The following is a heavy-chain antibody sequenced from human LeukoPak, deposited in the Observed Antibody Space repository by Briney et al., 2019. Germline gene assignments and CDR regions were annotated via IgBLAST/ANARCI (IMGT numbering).Heavy chain of an antibody. CDR1: GFTFSSYI. CDR2: ISRNGTYI. V-gene: IGHV3-21*01. Sequence: GGSLRLSCAASGFTFSSYIMNWVRQAPGKGLEWVSSISRNGTYIHYADSVKGRFTISRDNAKQSLYLRMSSLRAEDTAVYYCARDEGYSFDYWGQGTLVTVSS. J-gene: IGHJ4*02. D-gene: IGHD2-15*01. CDR3: ARDEGYSFDY.